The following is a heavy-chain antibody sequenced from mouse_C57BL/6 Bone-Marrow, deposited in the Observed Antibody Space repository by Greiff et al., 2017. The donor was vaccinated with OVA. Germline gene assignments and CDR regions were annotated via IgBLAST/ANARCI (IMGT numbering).Heavy chain of an antibody. CDR1: GYTFTSYG. D-gene: IGHD1-1*01. CDR3: ARYYYGSGYFDV. J-gene: IGHJ1*03. Sequence: QVQLQQSGAELARPGASVKLSCKASGYTFTSYGISWVKQRTGQGLEWIGEIYPRSGNTYYNEKFKGKATLTADKSSSTAYMELRSLTSEDSAVYFCARYYYGSGYFDVWGTETTVTVSS. CDR2: IYPRSGNT. V-gene: IGHV1-81*01.